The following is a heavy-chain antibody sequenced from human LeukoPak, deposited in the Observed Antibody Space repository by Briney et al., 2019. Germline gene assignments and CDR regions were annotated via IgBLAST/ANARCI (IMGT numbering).Heavy chain of an antibody. CDR2: ISYDGSNK. V-gene: IGHV3-30-3*01. CDR1: GFTFSSYA. D-gene: IGHD5-12*01. CDR3: ARISGYSGYDSHYYGMDV. Sequence: GRSLRLSCAASGFTFSSYAMHWVRQAPGKGLEWVAVISYDGSNKYYADSVKGRFTISRDNSKNTLYLQMNSLRAEDTAVYYCARISGYSGYDSHYYGMDVWGQGTTVTVSS. J-gene: IGHJ6*02.